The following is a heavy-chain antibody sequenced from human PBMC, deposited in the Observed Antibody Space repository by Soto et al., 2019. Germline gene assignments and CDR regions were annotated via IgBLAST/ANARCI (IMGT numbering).Heavy chain of an antibody. J-gene: IGHJ6*02. CDR3: ARDSALYGMDV. CDR2: IYHRGSA. V-gene: IGHV4-59*01. Sequence: WTWIRQPPGKGLEWVGYIYHRGSANYNPSLKSRVTISIDTSKNQFSLRVSSVTAADTAIYYCARDSALYGMDVWGQGTTVTVSS. D-gene: IGHD3-10*01.